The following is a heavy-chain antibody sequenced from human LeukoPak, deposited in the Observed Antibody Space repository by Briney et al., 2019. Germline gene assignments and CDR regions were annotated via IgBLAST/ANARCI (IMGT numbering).Heavy chain of an antibody. CDR3: ARDIDY. V-gene: IGHV4-38-2*02. Sequence: NPSETLSLTCTVSGYSISSGYYWGWIRQPPGKGLEWIGSIYHSGSTYYNPSLKSRVTISVDTSKNQFSLKLSSVTAADTAVYYCARDIDYWGQGTLVTVSS. CDR1: GYSISSGYY. CDR2: IYHSGST. J-gene: IGHJ4*02.